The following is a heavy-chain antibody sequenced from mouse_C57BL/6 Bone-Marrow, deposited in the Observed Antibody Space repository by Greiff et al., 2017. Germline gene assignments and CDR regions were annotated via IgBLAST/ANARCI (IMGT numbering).Heavy chain of an antibody. J-gene: IGHJ2*01. D-gene: IGHD1-1*01. CDR2: LYPRSGNT. V-gene: IGHV1-81*01. Sequence: SGAELARPGASVKLSCKASGYTFTSYGISWVKQRTGQGLEWIGELYPRSGNTYYTEKFKGQATLTADKSSSTAYMELRSLTSEDSAVYFCTRDPITTVVSDYGGQGTTHTVSS. CDR3: TRDPITTVVSDY. CDR1: GYTFTSYG.